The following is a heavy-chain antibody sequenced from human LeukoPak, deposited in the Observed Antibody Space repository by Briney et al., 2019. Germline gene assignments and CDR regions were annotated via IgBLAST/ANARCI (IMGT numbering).Heavy chain of an antibody. CDR1: GFTFSSYA. D-gene: IGHD3-9*01. V-gene: IGHV3-23*01. Sequence: GGSLTLSCAASGFTFSSYAMSWVLQAPGKGLEWVSVISGSGGSTYYADSVKGRFTISRDNSKNTLYLQMNSLRAEDTAVYYCAKQHHDILTGYSFDYWGQGTLVTVSS. CDR3: AKQHHDILTGYSFDY. J-gene: IGHJ4*02. CDR2: ISGSGGST.